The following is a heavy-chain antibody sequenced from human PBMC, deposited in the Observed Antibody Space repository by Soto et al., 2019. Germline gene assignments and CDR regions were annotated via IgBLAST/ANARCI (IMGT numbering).Heavy chain of an antibody. V-gene: IGHV4-61*01. Sequence: QVQLQESGPGLVKPSETLSLTCTVSGGSVSSGSYYWSWIRQPPGKGLEWIGYIYYSGSTNYNPSLTSRVTISVDTSKHQCSLELSSVTAAHTAVYYCARGIEGWYQGRSYYGMDVWGQGTTVTVSS. CDR2: IYYSGST. J-gene: IGHJ6*02. CDR1: GGSVSSGSYY. CDR3: ARGIEGWYQGRSYYGMDV. D-gene: IGHD6-19*01.